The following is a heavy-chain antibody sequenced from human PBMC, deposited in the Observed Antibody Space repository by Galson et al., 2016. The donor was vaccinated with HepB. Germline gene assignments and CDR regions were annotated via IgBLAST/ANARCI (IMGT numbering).Heavy chain of an antibody. CDR3: ARSRSSWFFAY. CDR2: ISYDGSNE. J-gene: IGHJ4*02. Sequence: SLRLSCAASGFTFSTYAIHWVRQAPGKGLQWVAFISYDGSNEYQADSVKGRFTISRDNSKNMVYLQMNSLTPEDTAVYYCARSRSSWFFAYWGQGTLVTVSS. D-gene: IGHD6-13*01. V-gene: IGHV3-30*04. CDR1: GFTFSTYA.